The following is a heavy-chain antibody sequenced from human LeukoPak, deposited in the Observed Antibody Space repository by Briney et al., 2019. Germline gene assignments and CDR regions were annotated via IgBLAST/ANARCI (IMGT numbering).Heavy chain of an antibody. CDR1: GYTFSTYY. V-gene: IGHV1-46*01. J-gene: IGHJ4*02. CDR2: IIPSDGFT. Sequence: ASVKVSCKASGYTFSTYYVHWVRQAPGQGLEWMGMIIPSDGFTSYAQKFQGRVTMTRDMSTSTVYMELSSLRSDDTAVYYCASKDSSGWYSSDWGQGTLVTVSS. D-gene: IGHD6-19*01. CDR3: ASKDSSGWYSSD.